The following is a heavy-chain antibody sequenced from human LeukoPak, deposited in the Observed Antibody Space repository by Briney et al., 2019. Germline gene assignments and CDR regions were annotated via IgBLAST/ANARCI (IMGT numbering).Heavy chain of an antibody. D-gene: IGHD2-2*03. CDR3: ARDFGYCSSTSCYRDYYYYMDV. J-gene: IGHJ6*03. V-gene: IGHV1-46*03. CDR2: VNPSGGST. Sequence: SVKVSCKASGYTFTSYYMHWVRQAPGQGLEWMGIVNPSGGSTSYAQKFQGRVTMTRDTSTSTVYMELSSLRSEDTAVYYCARDFGYCSSTSCYRDYYYYMDVWGKGTTVTVSS. CDR1: GYTFTSYY.